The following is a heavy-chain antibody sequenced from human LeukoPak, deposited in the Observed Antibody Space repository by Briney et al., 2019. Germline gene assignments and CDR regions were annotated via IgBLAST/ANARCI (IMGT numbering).Heavy chain of an antibody. CDR2: IIPIFGTA. V-gene: IGHV1-69*05. Sequence: SMKVSCKASGGTFSSYAISWVRQAPGQGLEWMGGIIPIFGTANYAQKFQGRVTITTDESTSTAYMELSSLRSEDTAVYYCERDQGYSYGQGASDWFDPWGQGTLVTVSS. D-gene: IGHD5-18*01. CDR3: ERDQGYSYGQGASDWFDP. CDR1: GGTFSSYA. J-gene: IGHJ5*02.